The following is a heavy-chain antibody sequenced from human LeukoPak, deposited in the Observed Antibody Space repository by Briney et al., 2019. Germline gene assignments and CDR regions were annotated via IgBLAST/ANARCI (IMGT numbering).Heavy chain of an antibody. CDR1: GGSISSYH. CDR2: ININEGP. J-gene: IGHJ4*02. Sequence: PSETLSLTCTVSGGSISSYHWSWIRQPAGKGLEWIGHININEGPKYNPSLRSRVAMSADTSRNQYSLKLSSVTATDTAVYYCARDGNSYGPDFDYWGQGTLVTVSS. V-gene: IGHV4-4*07. CDR3: ARDGNSYGPDFDY. D-gene: IGHD5-18*01.